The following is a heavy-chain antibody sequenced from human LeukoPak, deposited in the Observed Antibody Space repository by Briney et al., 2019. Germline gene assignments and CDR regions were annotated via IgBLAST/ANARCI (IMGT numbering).Heavy chain of an antibody. D-gene: IGHD1/OR15-1a*01. Sequence: SETLSLTCTVSGGSISSGGYYWSWIRQHPGKGLEWIGYIYYSGSTYYNPSLKSRVTISVDTPKNQFSLKLSSVTPADTAVYYCARFPPRIWNTIDIWGQGTMVTVSS. V-gene: IGHV4-31*03. J-gene: IGHJ3*02. CDR2: IYYSGST. CDR3: ARFPPRIWNTIDI. CDR1: GGSISSGGYY.